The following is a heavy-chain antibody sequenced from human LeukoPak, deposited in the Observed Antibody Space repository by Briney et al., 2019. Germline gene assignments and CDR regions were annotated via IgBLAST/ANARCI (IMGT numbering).Heavy chain of an antibody. CDR1: GFTFSSYS. D-gene: IGHD3-10*01. CDR2: ISSSSSYI. CDR3: ARATRDYGSGSYEENAFDI. V-gene: IGHV3-21*01. Sequence: GGSLRLSCAASGFTFSSYSMNWVRQAPGKGLEWVSFISSSSSYIYYADSVKGRFTISRDNAKNSLYLQMNSLRAEDTAVYYCARATRDYGSGSYEENAFDIWGQGTMVTVSS. J-gene: IGHJ3*02.